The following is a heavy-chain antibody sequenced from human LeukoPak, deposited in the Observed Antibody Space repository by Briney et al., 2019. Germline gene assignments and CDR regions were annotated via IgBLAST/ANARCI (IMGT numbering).Heavy chain of an antibody. D-gene: IGHD3-10*01. CDR3: ARDRDMVRGRYYYYYMDV. Sequence: ASVKVSCKASGYTFTSYGISWVRQAPGQGLEWMGWISAYNGNTNYAQKLQGRVTMTTDTSTSTAYMELRSLRSDDTAVYYCARDRDMVRGRYYYYYMDVCGKGTTVTISS. V-gene: IGHV1-18*01. CDR2: ISAYNGNT. J-gene: IGHJ6*03. CDR1: GYTFTSYG.